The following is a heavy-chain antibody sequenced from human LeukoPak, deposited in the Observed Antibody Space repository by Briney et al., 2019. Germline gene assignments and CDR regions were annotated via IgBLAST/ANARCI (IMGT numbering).Heavy chain of an antibody. Sequence: PSETLSVTCTVSGGSISSSSYYWGWIRQPPGQGLEWIGSIYYSGSTYYNPSLKSRVTISVDTSKNQFSLKLSSVTAADTAVYYCARHEDDYDSSGYYFPFDYWGQGTLVTVSS. J-gene: IGHJ4*02. CDR2: IYYSGST. D-gene: IGHD3-22*01. CDR3: ARHEDDYDSSGYYFPFDY. V-gene: IGHV4-39*01. CDR1: GGSISSSSYY.